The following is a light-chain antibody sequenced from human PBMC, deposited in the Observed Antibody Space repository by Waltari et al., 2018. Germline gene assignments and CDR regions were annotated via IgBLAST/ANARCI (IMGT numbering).Light chain of an antibody. CDR1: GEYSAYA. Sequence: LGLTQSPSASASLGASVKITCSLPGEYSAYAIAWPQQQPLKGPRYLMTVNSDGSHKKGDGISERFSGSSSDLDRYLIISRLQSDDEADYFCQTWGTGIQLFGSGTKLTVL. CDR3: QTWGTGIQL. J-gene: IGLJ2*01. V-gene: IGLV4-69*01. CDR2: VNSDGSH.